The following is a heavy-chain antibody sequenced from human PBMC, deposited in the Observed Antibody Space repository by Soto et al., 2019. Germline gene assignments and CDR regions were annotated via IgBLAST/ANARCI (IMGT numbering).Heavy chain of an antibody. Sequence: QVQLVQSGAEVKKPGSSVKVSCKASGGTFSSYAISWVRQAPGQGLEWMGGVIPTFGTANYAQKLQGRVTVPADEATSTAYMELSSVRSEATAVYYCARDPCSGGSCVDCWGQGTLVTVSS. CDR2: VIPTFGTA. J-gene: IGHJ4*02. CDR1: GGTFSSYA. CDR3: ARDPCSGGSCVDC. D-gene: IGHD2-15*01. V-gene: IGHV1-69*12.